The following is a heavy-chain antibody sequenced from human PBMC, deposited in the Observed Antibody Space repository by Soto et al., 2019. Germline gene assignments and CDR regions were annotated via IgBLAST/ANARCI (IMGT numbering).Heavy chain of an antibody. D-gene: IGHD3-3*01. CDR1: GFTFTSSA. J-gene: IGHJ6*02. CDR2: IVVGSGNT. V-gene: IGHV1-58*01. Sequence: SVKVSCKASGFTFTSSAVQWVRQARVRRLEWIGWIVVGSGNTNYAQKFQERVTITRDMSTSTAYMELSSLRSEDTAVYYCAASARDYYYYGMDVWGQGTTVTVSS. CDR3: AASARDYYYYGMDV.